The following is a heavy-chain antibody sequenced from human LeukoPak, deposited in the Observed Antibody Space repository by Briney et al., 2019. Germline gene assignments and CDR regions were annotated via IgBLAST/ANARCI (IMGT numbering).Heavy chain of an antibody. D-gene: IGHD1-26*01. CDR3: ARQNTPHGNFDY. V-gene: IGHV3-33*01. Sequence: GGSLRLSCAASGFTFSSYGMHWVRQAPGKGLEWVAVIWYDGSNKYYADSVKGRFTISRDNSKNTLYLQMNSLRAEDTAVYYCARQNTPHGNFDYWGQGTLVTVSS. J-gene: IGHJ4*02. CDR2: IWYDGSNK. CDR1: GFTFSSYG.